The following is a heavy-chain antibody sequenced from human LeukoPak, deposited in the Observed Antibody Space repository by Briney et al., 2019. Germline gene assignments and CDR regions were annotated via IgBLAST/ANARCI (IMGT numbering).Heavy chain of an antibody. CDR2: VSGRDTST. CDR1: GFTFSNYA. CDR3: AKWGDYDVLTGYYDSDY. J-gene: IGHJ4*02. D-gene: IGHD3-9*01. V-gene: IGHV3-23*01. Sequence: GGSLRLSCAASGFTFSNYAMSWVRQAPGKGLEWVSAVSGRDTSTYYTDSVKGRFTISRDNSKNSLYLQMNSLSAEDTAIYYCAKWGDYDVLTGYYDSDYWGQGTLVTVSS.